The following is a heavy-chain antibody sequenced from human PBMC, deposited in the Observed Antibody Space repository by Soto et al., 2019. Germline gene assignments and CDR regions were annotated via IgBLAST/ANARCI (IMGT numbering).Heavy chain of an antibody. CDR2: IYSGGST. V-gene: IGHV3-53*01. Sequence: GGSLRLSCAASWFTVSSNYMSWVRQAPGKGLEWVSVIYSGGSTYYADSVKGRFTISRDNSKNTLYLQMNGLRAEDTAVYYCARTGDGYNEGFDYWGQGTLVTVSS. J-gene: IGHJ4*02. CDR1: WFTVSSNY. CDR3: ARTGDGYNEGFDY. D-gene: IGHD5-12*01.